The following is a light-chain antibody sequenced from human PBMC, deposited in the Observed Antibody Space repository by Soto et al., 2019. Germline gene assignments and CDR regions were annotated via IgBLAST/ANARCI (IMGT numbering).Light chain of an antibody. V-gene: IGKV3-15*01. Sequence: EIVMTQSRATLSVSPGERATLSCRASQSVSSNLAWYQQKPGQAPRLLIYGASTRATGIPARFSGSGSGTDFTLTISSLEPEDFAVYYCQQRSNWPPTFGQGTKV. J-gene: IGKJ1*01. CDR2: GAS. CDR1: QSVSSN. CDR3: QQRSNWPPT.